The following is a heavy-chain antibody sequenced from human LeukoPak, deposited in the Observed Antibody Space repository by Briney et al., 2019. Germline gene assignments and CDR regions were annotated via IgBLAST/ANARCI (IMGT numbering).Heavy chain of an antibody. V-gene: IGHV4-39*01. CDR3: ARHHTPYGDNWFDP. Sequence: KTSETLSLTCTVSGGSISSSFYYWGWIRQPPGKGLEWIGSIYYSGSTYYNPSLKSRVTISVDTSKNQFSLKLRSVTAADTAVYFCARHHTPYGDNWFDPWGQGTLVTVSS. D-gene: IGHD2-2*02. CDR2: IYYSGST. J-gene: IGHJ5*02. CDR1: GGSISSSFYY.